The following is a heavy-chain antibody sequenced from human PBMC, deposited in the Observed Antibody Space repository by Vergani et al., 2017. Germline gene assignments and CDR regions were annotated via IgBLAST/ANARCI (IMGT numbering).Heavy chain of an antibody. V-gene: IGHV4-39*01. J-gene: IGHJ6*03. Sequence: QLQLQESGPGLVKPSETLSLTCTVSSGSISSSSYYWGWIRQPPGKGLEWIGSIYYTGRTYYNSSLKSRVTISVDTSKNQFSLKLSSVTAADTAVYYCASHLSGYYYYYFYLDVWGKGTTVAVSS. CDR1: SGSISSSSYY. CDR3: ASHLSGYYYYYFYLDV. CDR2: IYYTGRT. D-gene: IGHD1-26*01.